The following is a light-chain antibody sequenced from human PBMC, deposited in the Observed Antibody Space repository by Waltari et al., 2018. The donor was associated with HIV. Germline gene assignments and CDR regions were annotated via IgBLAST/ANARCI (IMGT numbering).Light chain of an antibody. Sequence: DIQLTQSPSFLSASVGDRVTLTCRASQGIGTHLAWYQQKPGKAPKLLIYAAFTLQSGVPSRFSGSGSGTDFTLTISSLQPEEFATYYCQQVNSSPCTFGQGTKLEIK. V-gene: IGKV1-9*01. J-gene: IGKJ2*02. CDR1: QGIGTH. CDR2: AAF. CDR3: QQVNSSPCT.